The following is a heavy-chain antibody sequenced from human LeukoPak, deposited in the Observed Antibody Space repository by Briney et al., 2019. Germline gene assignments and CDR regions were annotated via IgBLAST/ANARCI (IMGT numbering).Heavy chain of an antibody. CDR1: GGTFSSYA. D-gene: IGHD3-10*01. V-gene: IGHV1-69*06. CDR2: IIPIFGTA. J-gene: IGHJ5*02. CDR3: ARDGGHETMVRGATNWFDP. Sequence: SVKVSCKASGGTFSSYAISWVRQAPGQGLEWMGGIIPIFGTANYAQKFQGRVTITADKSTSTAYMELSSLRSEDTAVYYCARDGGHETMVRGATNWFDPWGQGTLVTVSS.